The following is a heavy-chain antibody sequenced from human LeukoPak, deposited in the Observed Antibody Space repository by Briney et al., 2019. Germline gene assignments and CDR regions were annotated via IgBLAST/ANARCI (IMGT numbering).Heavy chain of an antibody. CDR2: INPNSGGT. Sequence: GASVKVSCRASGYTFTGYYMHWVRQAPGQGLEWMGWINPNSGGTNYAQKFQGRVTMTRDTSISTAYMELSRLRSDDTAVYYCARDLFQQQLTLLWFDPWGQGTLVTVSS. CDR3: ARDLFQQQLTLLWFDP. V-gene: IGHV1-2*02. J-gene: IGHJ5*02. D-gene: IGHD6-13*01. CDR1: GYTFTGYY.